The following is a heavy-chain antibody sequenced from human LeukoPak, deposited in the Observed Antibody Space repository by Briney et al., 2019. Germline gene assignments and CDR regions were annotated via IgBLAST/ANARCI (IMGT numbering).Heavy chain of an antibody. CDR2: INHSGSS. D-gene: IGHD1-26*01. J-gene: IGHJ4*02. CDR3: SRESGAFCPFGY. Sequence: SETLSLTCAVHGGSFSGYYWNWIRQPPGKGLEWIGEINHSGSSNYNLSLKSRVTISVDTSKNQISLRLSSVTAADTAIYYCSRESGAFCPFGYWGQGTLVIVPP. V-gene: IGHV4-34*01. CDR1: GGSFSGYY.